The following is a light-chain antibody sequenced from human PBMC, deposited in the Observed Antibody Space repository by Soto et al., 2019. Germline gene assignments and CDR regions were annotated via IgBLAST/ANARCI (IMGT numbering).Light chain of an antibody. J-gene: IGKJ2*01. V-gene: IGKV1-33*01. CDR2: GAN. CDR1: QDITNY. Sequence: DSQMTQSPSSLSASVGDRVTITCQASQDITNYLDWYRQIPGKAPNLLIYGANNLETGVPSRLSGSGSGTHFSVTISSQQPEDIAPYDCEQYDNLRPDTFGQGTKLEI. CDR3: EQYDNLRPDT.